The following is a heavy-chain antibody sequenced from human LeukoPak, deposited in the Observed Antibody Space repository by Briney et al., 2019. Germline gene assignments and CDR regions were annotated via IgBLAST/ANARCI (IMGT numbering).Heavy chain of an antibody. J-gene: IGHJ6*02. CDR2: IYSGGST. Sequence: GGSLRLSCAASGFTVSSNYMSWVRQAPGKGLEWVSVIYSGGSTYYADSVKGRFTISRHNSKNTLYLQMNSLRAEDTAVYYCASARVAYYYYGMDVWGQGTTVTASS. V-gene: IGHV3-53*04. CDR1: GFTVSSNY. CDR3: ASARVAYYYYGMDV.